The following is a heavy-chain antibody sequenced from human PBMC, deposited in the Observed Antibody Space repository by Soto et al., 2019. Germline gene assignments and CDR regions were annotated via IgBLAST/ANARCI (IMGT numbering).Heavy chain of an antibody. Sequence: QVQLVESGGGVVQPGRSLRLSCAASGFTFSSYGMHWVRQAPGKGLEWVAVTWYGGSNKYYADSVKGRFTISRDNSKNTLYLQMNSLRAEDTAVYYCASSAEYYYYYMDVWGKGTTVTVSS. CDR2: TWYGGSNK. J-gene: IGHJ6*03. V-gene: IGHV3-33*01. CDR3: ASSAEYYYYYMDV. CDR1: GFTFSSYG.